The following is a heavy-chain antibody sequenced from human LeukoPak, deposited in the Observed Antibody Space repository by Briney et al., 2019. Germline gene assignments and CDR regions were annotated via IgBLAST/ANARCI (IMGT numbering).Heavy chain of an antibody. CDR1: GYNFTSYW. Sequence: GESLKISCKGSGYNFTSYWIGWVRQMPGKGLEWMGIIYPGDSDTRYSPSFEGQVTISADKSISTAYLQWSGLKAPDTAMYYCARREYYDSSGYPYYFDYWGQGTLVTVSS. J-gene: IGHJ4*02. D-gene: IGHD3-22*01. CDR3: ARREYYDSSGYPYYFDY. V-gene: IGHV5-51*01. CDR2: IYPGDSDT.